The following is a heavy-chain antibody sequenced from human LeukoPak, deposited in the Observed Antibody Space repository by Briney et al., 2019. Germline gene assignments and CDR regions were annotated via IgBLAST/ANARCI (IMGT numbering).Heavy chain of an antibody. D-gene: IGHD6-13*01. Sequence: GASVTVSCRASGYTFTSYGISWVRQAPGQGLEWMGWISAYNGNTNHAQKLQGRVTMTTDTSTSTAYMELRSLRSDDTAVYYCARDLSSWSSPSWYWGQGTLVTVSS. V-gene: IGHV1-18*01. CDR2: ISAYNGNT. CDR3: ARDLSSWSSPSWY. J-gene: IGHJ4*02. CDR1: GYTFTSYG.